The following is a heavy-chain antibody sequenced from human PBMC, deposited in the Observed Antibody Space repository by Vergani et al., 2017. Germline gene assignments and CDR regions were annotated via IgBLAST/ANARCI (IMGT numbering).Heavy chain of an antibody. CDR1: GYTFTGYY. V-gene: IGHV1-2*02. J-gene: IGHJ4*02. Sequence: QVQLVQSGAEVKKPGASVKVSCKASGYTFTGYYMHWVRQAPGQGLEWMGWINPNSGGTNYAQTFQGRVTMTRDTSISTAYMELSRLRSDDTAVYYCARFFVRGVDPFDYWGQGTLVTVSS. CDR2: INPNSGGT. D-gene: IGHD3-10*01. CDR3: ARFFVRGVDPFDY.